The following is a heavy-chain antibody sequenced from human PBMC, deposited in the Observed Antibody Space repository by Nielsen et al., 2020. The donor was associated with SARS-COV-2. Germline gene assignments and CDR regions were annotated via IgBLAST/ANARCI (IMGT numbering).Heavy chain of an antibody. CDR3: ARDPSVYSSSWKIIPYYFDY. J-gene: IGHJ4*02. D-gene: IGHD6-13*01. CDR1: GFTFSSYA. Sequence: GGSLRLSCAASGFTFSSYAMRWVRQAPGKGLEWVAVISYDGSNKYYADSVKGRFTISRDNSKNTLYLQMNSLRAEDTAVYYCARDPSVYSSSWKIIPYYFDYWGQGTLVTVSS. V-gene: IGHV3-30*04. CDR2: ISYDGSNK.